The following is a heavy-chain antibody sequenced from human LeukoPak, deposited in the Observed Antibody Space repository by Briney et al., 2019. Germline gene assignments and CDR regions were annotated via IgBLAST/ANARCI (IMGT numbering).Heavy chain of an antibody. CDR3: AKDRDSYGYGSGSYYNGVFDY. J-gene: IGHJ4*02. CDR1: GGSISSSSYY. V-gene: IGHV4-39*07. CDR2: IYYSGST. D-gene: IGHD3-10*01. Sequence: SETLSLTCTVSGGSISSSSYYWGWIRQPPGKGLEWIGSIYYSGSTYYNPSLKSRVTISVDTSRNQFSLKLGSVAAADTAVYYCAKDRDSYGYGSGSYYNGVFDYWGQGTLVTVSS.